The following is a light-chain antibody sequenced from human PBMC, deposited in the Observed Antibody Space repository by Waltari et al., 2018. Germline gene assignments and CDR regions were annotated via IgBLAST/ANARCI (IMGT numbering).Light chain of an antibody. CDR1: QNIGGTF. J-gene: IGKJ1*01. CDR2: GAS. V-gene: IGKV3-20*01. CDR3: QQYGSRRT. Sequence: EFVLTQSPGTLSVSPGERATLSCRASQNIGGTFLAWYQQKPGQAPRLLIYGASTRATGLPGRFSGGGFATALPLPTSLVEPEDVAFYYCQQYGSRRTFGQGTKVEIK.